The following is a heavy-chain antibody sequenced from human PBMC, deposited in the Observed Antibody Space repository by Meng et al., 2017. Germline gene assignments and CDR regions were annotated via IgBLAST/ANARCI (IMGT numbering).Heavy chain of an antibody. Sequence: QVQIVLPGAEVEKPGASVKVSCKPSGYNFPDYYIHWVRRAPGQGLEWMGRTNPKSGDTHYAQKFQARVTMTGDTSISTAYMELSGLRSDDTAMYYCARDEDISAAGKLFGDYWGQGTLVTVSS. J-gene: IGHJ4*02. CDR3: ARDEDISAAGKLFGDY. D-gene: IGHD6-25*01. CDR2: TNPKSGDT. V-gene: IGHV1-2*06. CDR1: GYNFPDYY.